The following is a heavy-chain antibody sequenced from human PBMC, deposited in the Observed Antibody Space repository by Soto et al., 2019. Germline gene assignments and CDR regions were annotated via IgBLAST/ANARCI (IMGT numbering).Heavy chain of an antibody. D-gene: IGHD3-22*01. CDR1: GFTFSSYE. CDR2: ISSSGSTI. CDR3: AGYYYDSSGYYVQDY. V-gene: IGHV3-48*03. J-gene: IGHJ4*02. Sequence: GGSLRLSCAASGFTFSSYEMNWVRQAPGKGLEWVSYISSSGSTIYYADSVKGRFTISRDNAKNSLYLQMNSLRAEDTAVYYCAGYYYDSSGYYVQDYWGQGTLVTVSS.